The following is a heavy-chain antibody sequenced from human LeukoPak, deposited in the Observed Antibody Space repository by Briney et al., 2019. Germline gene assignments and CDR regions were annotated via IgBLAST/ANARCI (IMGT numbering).Heavy chain of an antibody. CDR2: INPRGGST. D-gene: IGHD5-18*01. Sequence: GASVKVSCKASGYTFTDYFVYWVRQAPGQGLEWMGIINPRGGSTSYAQKFQGRVTMTRDTSTSTVYMELSSLSSEDTAVYYCARGGYSYGPSGRWYYYGMDVWGQGTTVTVSS. V-gene: IGHV1-46*01. CDR1: GYTFTDYF. CDR3: ARGGYSYGPSGRWYYYGMDV. J-gene: IGHJ6*02.